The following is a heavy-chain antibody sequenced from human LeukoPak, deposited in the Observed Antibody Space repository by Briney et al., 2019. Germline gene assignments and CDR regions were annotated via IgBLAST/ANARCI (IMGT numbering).Heavy chain of an antibody. CDR2: SGGAT. J-gene: IGHJ4*02. CDR3: ARGRLAAAVVFDY. D-gene: IGHD6-13*01. V-gene: IGHV3-11*05. Sequence: SGGATNYADSVKGRFTISRDNAKNSLYLQMNSLRAEDTALYYCARGRLAAAVVFDYWGQGTLVTVSS.